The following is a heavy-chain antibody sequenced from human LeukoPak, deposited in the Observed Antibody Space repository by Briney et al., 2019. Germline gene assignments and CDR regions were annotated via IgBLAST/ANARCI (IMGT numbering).Heavy chain of an antibody. D-gene: IGHD2-2*01. V-gene: IGHV3-30*01. CDR2: ISYDGSNK. CDR3: ARDGYQLLSSILSNWFDP. J-gene: IGHJ5*02. Sequence: GGSLRLSCAASGFTFSSYAMHWVRQAPGKGLEWVAVISYDGSNKYYADSVKGRFTISRDNSKNTLYLQMNSLRAEDTAVYYWARDGYQLLSSILSNWFDPCGQGTLVTVSS. CDR1: GFTFSSYA.